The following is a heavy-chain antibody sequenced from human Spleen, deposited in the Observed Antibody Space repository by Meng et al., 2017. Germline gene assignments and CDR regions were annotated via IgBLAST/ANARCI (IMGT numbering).Heavy chain of an antibody. CDR1: GLTVSNTW. J-gene: IGHJ3*02. CDR3: TSDIHFGEGAFDI. Sequence: GESLKISCAASGLTVSNTWMNWVRQAPGKGLKWVGRIKSRTDGDTRNYAAPVKDRFTISRDDSKNTMFLQINSLKTEDTAVYYCTSDIHFGEGAFDIWGHGTMVTVSS. CDR2: IKSRTDGDTR. V-gene: IGHV3-15*01. D-gene: IGHD3-9*01.